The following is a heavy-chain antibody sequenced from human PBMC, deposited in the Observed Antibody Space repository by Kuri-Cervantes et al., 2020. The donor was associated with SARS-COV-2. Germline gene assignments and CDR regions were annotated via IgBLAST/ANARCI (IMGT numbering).Heavy chain of an antibody. D-gene: IGHD6-19*01. CDR3: AREREGYSSGRYYFDY. CDR2: IYYSGST. Sequence: SETLSLTCTVSGGSISSYYWSWIRQPPGKGLEWIGYIYYSGSTNYNPSLKSRVTISVDTSKNQFSLKLSSVTAADTAVYYCAREREGYSSGRYYFDYWGQGTLVTVSS. CDR1: GGSISSYY. J-gene: IGHJ4*02. V-gene: IGHV4-59*12.